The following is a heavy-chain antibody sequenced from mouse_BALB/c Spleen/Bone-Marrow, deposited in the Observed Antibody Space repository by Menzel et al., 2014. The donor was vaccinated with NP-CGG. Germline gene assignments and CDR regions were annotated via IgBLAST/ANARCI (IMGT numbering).Heavy chain of an antibody. CDR3: TRGSYYEGAMDY. J-gene: IGHJ4*01. D-gene: IGHD1-1*01. Sequence: VKLVESGPGLVAPSQSLSIACTVSGFSLTSYGVHWVRPPPGKVLEWLGVIWAGGSTNYNSALMSRLSISKDNSKSQVFLKMNSLQTDDTAMYYCTRGSYYEGAMDYWGQGTSVTVSS. V-gene: IGHV2-9*02. CDR2: IWAGGST. CDR1: GFSLTSYG.